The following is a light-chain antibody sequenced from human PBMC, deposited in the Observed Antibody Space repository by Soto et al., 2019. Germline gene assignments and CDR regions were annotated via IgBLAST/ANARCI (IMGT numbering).Light chain of an antibody. V-gene: IGLV4-60*02. CDR2: LDRSGSY. Sequence: QPVLTQSSSASASLGSSVKLTCILSSGHSTYIIAWHQQQPGKAPRFLMTLDRSGSYNRGGGVPDRFSGSSSGADRYLTGSNLQFEDEGDYYCETWYSNTHKVFGGGTKVTVL. CDR1: SGHSTYI. CDR3: ETWYSNTHKV. J-gene: IGLJ3*02.